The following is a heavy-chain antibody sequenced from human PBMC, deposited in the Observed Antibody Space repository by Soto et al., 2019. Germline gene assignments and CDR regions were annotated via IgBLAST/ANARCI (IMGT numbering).Heavy chain of an antibody. J-gene: IGHJ5*02. Sequence: GASVKVSCKASGYTFTSYDINWVRQATGQGLEWMGWISAYNGNTNYAQKLQGRVTMTTDTSTSTAYMELRSLRSDDTAVYYCARGTHYSSSWHLLTWGQGTLVTVSS. CDR2: ISAYNGNT. CDR3: ARGTHYSSSWHLLT. CDR1: GYTFTSYD. D-gene: IGHD6-13*01. V-gene: IGHV1-18*01.